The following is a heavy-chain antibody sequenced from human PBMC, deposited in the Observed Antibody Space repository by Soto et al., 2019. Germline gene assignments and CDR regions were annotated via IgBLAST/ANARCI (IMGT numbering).Heavy chain of an antibody. V-gene: IGHV1-18*04. J-gene: IGHJ5*02. CDR1: GYTFTSYG. CDR3: ATDNSSGRYASYWFDP. CDR2: ISAYNGNT. D-gene: IGHD6-19*01. Sequence: ASVKVSCKASGYTFTSYGISWVRQAPGQGLEWMGWISAYNGNTNYAQKLQGRVTMTTDTSTSTAYMELRSLRSDDTAVYYCATDNSSGRYASYWFDPWGQGTLVTVSS.